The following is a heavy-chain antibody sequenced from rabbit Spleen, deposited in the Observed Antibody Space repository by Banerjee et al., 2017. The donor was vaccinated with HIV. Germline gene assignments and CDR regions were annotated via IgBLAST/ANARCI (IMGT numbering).Heavy chain of an antibody. D-gene: IGHD6-1*01. V-gene: IGHV1S7*01. CDR2: IDPVFGIT. CDR1: GFDFSTYY. CDR3: ARGPPYAGYTSYGYVYFNL. Sequence: QLVESGGGLVQPGGSLKLSCKGSGFDFSTYYMNWVRQAPGKGLEWIGYIDPVFGITYYASWVNGRFSISRENAQNTLYLQLKSLTAADTATYFCARGPPYAGYTSYGYVYFNLWGPGTLVTVS. J-gene: IGHJ4*01.